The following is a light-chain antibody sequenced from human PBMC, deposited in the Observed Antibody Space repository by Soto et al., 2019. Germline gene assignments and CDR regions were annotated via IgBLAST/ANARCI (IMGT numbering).Light chain of an antibody. Sequence: EIVLTQSPATLSVSPGDRATLSCRTSQSISSHLTWYQKKPGQAPRLILYEASTRATGIPARFSGSGSGTQFTLTISSLQSEDFAVYYCQQYSAWPYTFGQGTKLEIK. CDR1: QSISSH. V-gene: IGKV3-15*01. J-gene: IGKJ2*01. CDR3: QQYSAWPYT. CDR2: EAS.